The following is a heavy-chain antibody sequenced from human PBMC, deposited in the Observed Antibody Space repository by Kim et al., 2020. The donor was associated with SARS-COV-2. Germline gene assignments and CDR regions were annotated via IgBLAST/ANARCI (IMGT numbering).Heavy chain of an antibody. CDR3: GRTNSSGWYGSYYYGMDG. Sequence: SETLSLTCAVSGGSISSSNWWSWVRQPPGKGLEWIGEIYHSGSTNYNPSLKSRVTISVDKSKNQFSLKLNAVTAADTAVYYCGRTNSSGWYGSYYYGMDGWGHGTSVTVSS. J-gene: IGHJ6*02. D-gene: IGHD6-19*01. CDR2: IYHSGST. V-gene: IGHV4-4*02. CDR1: GGSISSSNW.